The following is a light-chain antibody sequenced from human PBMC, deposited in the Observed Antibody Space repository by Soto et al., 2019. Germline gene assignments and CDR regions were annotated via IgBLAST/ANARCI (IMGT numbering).Light chain of an antibody. CDR3: QQYANSPIT. Sequence: EIVMTQSPATLSVSPGESATLSCRASQSVSSNLAWYQQRPGQAPRLLIYGVSSRASGIPDRFFGSGSGTDFTLTINRLEPEDFAVYYCQQYANSPITFGQGTRLEIK. CDR2: GVS. J-gene: IGKJ5*01. CDR1: QSVSSN. V-gene: IGKV3-20*01.